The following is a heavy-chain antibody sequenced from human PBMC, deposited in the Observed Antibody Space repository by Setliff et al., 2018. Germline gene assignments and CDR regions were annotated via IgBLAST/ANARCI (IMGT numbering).Heavy chain of an antibody. V-gene: IGHV3-21*06. D-gene: IGHD1-1*01. CDR3: VRGLSDRVNWFAFDY. CDR2: ISPTGSYK. CDR1: GFTFNSYS. J-gene: IGHJ4*02. Sequence: NPGGSLRLSCAASGFTFNSYSINWVRQAPGKGLEWVSSISPTGSYKPYADSVRGRFTISRDNAKNSVDLQMSSLRPEDAAIYFCVRGLSDRVNWFAFDYWGQGTLVTVSS.